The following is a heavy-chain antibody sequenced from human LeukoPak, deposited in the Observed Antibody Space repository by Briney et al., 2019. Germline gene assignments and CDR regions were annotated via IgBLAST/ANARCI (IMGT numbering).Heavy chain of an antibody. CDR3: ARDRYCSGGSCYYFDY. D-gene: IGHD2-15*01. Sequence: GGSLRLSCAASGFTFSSYEMNWVRQAPGKGLEWVSYISSNGSTIYYADSVKGRFTISRDNAKNSLYLQMNSLRAEDTAVYYCARDRYCSGGSCYYFDYWGQGTLVTVSS. J-gene: IGHJ4*02. CDR1: GFTFSSYE. CDR2: ISSNGSTI. V-gene: IGHV3-48*03.